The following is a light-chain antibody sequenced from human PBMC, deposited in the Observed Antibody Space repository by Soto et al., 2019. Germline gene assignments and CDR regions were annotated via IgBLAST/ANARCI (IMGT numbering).Light chain of an antibody. V-gene: IGLV2-14*01. J-gene: IGLJ1*01. CDR2: EVS. CDR1: SXDVGGYNY. CDR3: TSYTSSITYV. Sequence: QSVLTQPASVSGSPGQSITISCTGTSXDVGGYNYVSWYQQHPGKAPKLMIYEVSNRPSGVSNRFSGSKSGNTASLTISGLQAEGEADYYCTSYTSSITYVFGTGTKVTVL.